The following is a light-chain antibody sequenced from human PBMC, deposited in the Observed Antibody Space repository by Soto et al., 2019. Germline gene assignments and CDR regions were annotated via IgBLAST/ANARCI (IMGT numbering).Light chain of an antibody. Sequence: EIVMTQSPATLSVSPGERVTLSCRASQSVRSNLAWYQQKPGQVPRVLIYGASTRAIGIPDRFSGSGSGTEFPLTTSSLQSEDVAVYYCQHYNNLWGFGGGTKVEIK. CDR3: QHYNNLWG. CDR1: QSVRSN. CDR2: GAS. V-gene: IGKV3-15*01. J-gene: IGKJ4*01.